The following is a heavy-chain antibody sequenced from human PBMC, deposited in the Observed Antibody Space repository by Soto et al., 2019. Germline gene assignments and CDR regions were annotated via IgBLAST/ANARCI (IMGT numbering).Heavy chain of an antibody. CDR3: ATKPLRGRDYFYFDH. D-gene: IGHD3-10*01. V-gene: IGHV1-69*06. J-gene: IGHJ4*02. CDR2: IIPIFGST. Sequence: QVQLVQSGAEVRKPGSSVKVSCEASGGTFSSYSINWVRQAPGHGLEWMGGIIPIFGSTNYAQTFQGRVTITADKSTNTVSMELTRLSPDDTALYVCATKPLRGRDYFYFDHWGQGTLLTVSS. CDR1: GGTFSSYS.